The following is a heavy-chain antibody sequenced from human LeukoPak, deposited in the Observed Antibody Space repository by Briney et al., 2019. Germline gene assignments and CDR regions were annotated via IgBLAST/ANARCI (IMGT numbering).Heavy chain of an antibody. Sequence: GGSLRLSCAASGFTFSSYAMSWVRQAPGKGLEWVSAISGSGGSTYYADSVKGRFTISRDNAKNSLYLQMNSLRAEDTAVYYCARDHRGDRYWGQGTLVTVSS. CDR3: ARDHRGDRY. J-gene: IGHJ4*02. CDR2: ISGSGGST. D-gene: IGHD4-17*01. CDR1: GFTFSSYA. V-gene: IGHV3-23*01.